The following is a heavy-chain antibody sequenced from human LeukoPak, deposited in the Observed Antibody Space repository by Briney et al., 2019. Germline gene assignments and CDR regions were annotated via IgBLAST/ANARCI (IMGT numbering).Heavy chain of an antibody. CDR1: GGSISSYY. D-gene: IGHD3-22*01. CDR3: ARGRTRGYYDSSGYYWYFDY. Sequence: SETLSLTCTVSGGSISSYYWSWIRQPAGEGLEWIGRIYTSGSTNYNPSLQSRVTMSVDTSKNQFSLKLSSVTAADTAVYYCARGRTRGYYDSSGYYWYFDYWGQGTLVTVSS. CDR2: IYTSGST. J-gene: IGHJ4*02. V-gene: IGHV4-4*07.